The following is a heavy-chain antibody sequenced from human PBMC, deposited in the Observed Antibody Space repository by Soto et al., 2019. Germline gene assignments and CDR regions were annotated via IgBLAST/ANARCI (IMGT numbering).Heavy chain of an antibody. CDR2: MSGDGKTI. D-gene: IGHD1-1*01. CDR1: GFTFSNYF. Sequence: GGSLRLSCAASGFTFSNYFMHWVRQVPGEGLVWVSRMSGDGKTISYADSVKGRFTISRDNAKNTLYLQTNSLRVEDTAVYYCARTYVPGIAGFDPWGQGTLVTVSS. J-gene: IGHJ5*02. V-gene: IGHV3-74*01. CDR3: ARTYVPGIAGFDP.